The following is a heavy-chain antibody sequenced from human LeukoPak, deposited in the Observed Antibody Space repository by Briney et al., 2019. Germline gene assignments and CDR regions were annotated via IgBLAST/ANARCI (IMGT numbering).Heavy chain of an antibody. V-gene: IGHV4-34*01. CDR2: INHSGST. J-gene: IGHJ4*02. Sequence: SETLSLTCAVYGGSFSGYYWSWIRQPPGKGLEWIGEINHSGSTNYNPSLKSRVTISVDTSKNQFSLKLSSVTAADTAVYYCARSGYGDYVLNYWGQGTLVTVSS. CDR3: ARSGYGDYVLNY. CDR1: GGSFSGYY. D-gene: IGHD4-17*01.